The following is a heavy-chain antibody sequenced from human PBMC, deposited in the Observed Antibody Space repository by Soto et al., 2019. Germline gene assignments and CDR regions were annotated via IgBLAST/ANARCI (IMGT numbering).Heavy chain of an antibody. Sequence: PVGSLRLSCAASGFTFSSYSMNWVRQAPGKGLEWVSSISSSSSYIYYADSVKGRFTISRDNAKNSLYLQMNSLRAEDTAVYYCARDLLTTVTTWDYYYGMDVWGQGTTVTVSS. J-gene: IGHJ6*02. CDR3: ARDLLTTVTTWDYYYGMDV. CDR1: GFTFSSYS. V-gene: IGHV3-21*01. D-gene: IGHD4-17*01. CDR2: ISSSSSYI.